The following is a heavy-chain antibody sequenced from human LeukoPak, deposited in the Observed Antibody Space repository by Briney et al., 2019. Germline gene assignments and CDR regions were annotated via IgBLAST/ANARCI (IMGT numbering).Heavy chain of an antibody. J-gene: IGHJ4*02. Sequence: TGGSLRLSCAASGFTFSSYSMNWVRQAPGKGLEWVSSISSSSSYIYYADSVKGRFTISRDNAKNSLYLQMNSLRAEDTAVYYCARVAVGEWLLADPWDYWGQGTLVTVSS. CDR3: ARVAVGEWLLADPWDY. V-gene: IGHV3-21*01. D-gene: IGHD3-3*01. CDR2: ISSSSSYI. CDR1: GFTFSSYS.